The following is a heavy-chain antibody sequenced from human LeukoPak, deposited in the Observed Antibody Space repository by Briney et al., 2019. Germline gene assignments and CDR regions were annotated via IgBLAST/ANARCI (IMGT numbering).Heavy chain of an antibody. CDR3: AGSSGWYEDYYYYYMDV. Sequence: SETLSLTCTVSGGSISSGDYYWSWIRQPPGKGVEWIGYIYYSGSTYYNPSLKSRVTISVDTSKNQFSLKLSSVTAADTAVYYCAGSSGWYEDYYYYYMDVWGKGTTVTVSS. J-gene: IGHJ6*03. D-gene: IGHD6-19*01. V-gene: IGHV4-30-4*08. CDR1: GGSISSGDYY. CDR2: IYYSGST.